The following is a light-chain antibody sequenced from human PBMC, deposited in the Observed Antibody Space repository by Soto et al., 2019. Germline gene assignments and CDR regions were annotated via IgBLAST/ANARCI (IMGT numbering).Light chain of an antibody. V-gene: IGLV2-14*01. CDR2: EVS. CDR3: NSYTTTGTLV. Sequence: QSVLTQPASVSGSPGQSITISCTGTSSDVGSSDYVSWYQQHPGKAPKLMIYEVSYRPSGVSNRFSGSKSGNTASLTISGLQADDEADYYCNSYTTTGTLVFGGGTKLTVL. CDR1: SSDVGSSDY. J-gene: IGLJ3*02.